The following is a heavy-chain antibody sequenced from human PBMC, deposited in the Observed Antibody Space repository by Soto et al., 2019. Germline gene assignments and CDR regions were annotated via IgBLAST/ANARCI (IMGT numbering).Heavy chain of an antibody. D-gene: IGHD3-3*01. V-gene: IGHV3-33*01. CDR3: ARDGSRGVGVGWFDP. J-gene: IGHJ5*02. CDR1: GFTFSSYG. Sequence: QVQLVESGGGVVQPGRSLRLSCAASGFTFSSYGMHWVRQAPGKGLEWVAVIWYDGSNKYYADSVKGRFTISRDNSKNPLDLQMNSLRAEDTAVYYCARDGSRGVGVGWFDPWGQGTMVTVSS. CDR2: IWYDGSNK.